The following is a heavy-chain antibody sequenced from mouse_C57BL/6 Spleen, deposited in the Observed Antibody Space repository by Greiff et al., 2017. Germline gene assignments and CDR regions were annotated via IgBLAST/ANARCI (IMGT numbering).Heavy chain of an antibody. CDR1: GYTFTSYD. J-gene: IGHJ3*01. CDR3: ARSRGITGTTWFAY. CDR2: IYPGDGRT. D-gene: IGHD4-1*01. Sequence: QVQLKESGPALVKPGASVKLSCKASGYTFTSYDINWGKQRPGQGLEWIGWIYPGDGRTKYNEKFKGKATLTVDTSSSTAYMELHSLTSEDSAVYFCARSRGITGTTWFAYWGQGTLVTVSA. V-gene: IGHV1-85*01.